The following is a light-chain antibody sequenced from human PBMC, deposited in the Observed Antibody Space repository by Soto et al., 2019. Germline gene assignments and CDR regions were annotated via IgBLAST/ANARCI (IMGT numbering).Light chain of an antibody. J-gene: IGKJ1*01. Sequence: EIVLTQSPCTLSLSPGERATLSCRTSQSVSSKYLAWYKQTLGQAPRRFIYDASRRATGIPDRFSGSGSGTEFTLTISRLEPEDFEMYYCQQYGGSPWTFGQGTKVDIK. CDR3: QQYGGSPWT. CDR1: QSVSSKY. CDR2: DAS. V-gene: IGKV3-20*01.